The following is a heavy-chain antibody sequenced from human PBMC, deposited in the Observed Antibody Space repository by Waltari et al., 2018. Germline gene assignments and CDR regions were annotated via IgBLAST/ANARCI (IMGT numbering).Heavy chain of an antibody. V-gene: IGHV1-69*08. Sequence: QVQLVQSGAEVKKPGSSVKVSCKASGGTFSSYAISWVRQAPGQGLEWMGRIIPIFGTANYAQKCQGRVTITADKSTSTAYMELSSLRSEDTAVYYCARDRNYDSSGYPEVAFDIWGQGTMVTVSS. J-gene: IGHJ3*02. CDR2: IIPIFGTA. D-gene: IGHD3-22*01. CDR1: GGTFSSYA. CDR3: ARDRNYDSSGYPEVAFDI.